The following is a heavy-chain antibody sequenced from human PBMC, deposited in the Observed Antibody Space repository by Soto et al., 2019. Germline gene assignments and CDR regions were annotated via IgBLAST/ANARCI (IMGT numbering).Heavy chain of an antibody. CDR2: IYHTGNT. V-gene: IGHV4-38-2*02. J-gene: IGHJ6*02. CDR1: GFSIRAGEY. Sequence: PSETLPPTCTVSGFSIRAGEYWGWIRQPPGKGLEGNARIYHTGNTHYIPSLTSLVAISADTSKNQVSLKLSSVTAADAAVYYCARDQRAIYCTSPSCSLFIYSAMYVWGQGTT. D-gene: IGHD2-2*01. CDR3: ARDQRAIYCTSPSCSLFIYSAMYV.